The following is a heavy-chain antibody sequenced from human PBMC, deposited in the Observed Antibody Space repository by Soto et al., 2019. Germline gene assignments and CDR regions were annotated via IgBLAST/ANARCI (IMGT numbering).Heavy chain of an antibody. CDR1: GGSISSYY. V-gene: IGHV4-59*01. D-gene: IGHD1-7*01. CDR2: IYYSGST. Sequence: SETLSLTCTVSGGSISSYYWSWIRQPPGKGQEWIGYIYYSGSTNYNPSLKSRVTISVDTSKNQFSLKLSSVTAADTAVYYCARDDGRYNWNYYGAFDIWGQGTMVTVSS. J-gene: IGHJ3*02. CDR3: ARDDGRYNWNYYGAFDI.